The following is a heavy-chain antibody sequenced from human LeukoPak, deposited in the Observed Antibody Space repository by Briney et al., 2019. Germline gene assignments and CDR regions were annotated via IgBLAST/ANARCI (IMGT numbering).Heavy chain of an antibody. Sequence: ASVKVSCKASGYTFITYAMHWVRQAPGQSLEWMGWINAGNGNIKYSQKFQDRVTISTDTSASTAYMELSSLRSEDTAVYYCATRKGLYYDFWSGYYPHYYMDVWGKGTTVTVSS. D-gene: IGHD3-3*01. CDR1: GYTFITYA. CDR2: INAGNGNI. V-gene: IGHV1-3*01. J-gene: IGHJ6*03. CDR3: ATRKGLYYDFWSGYYPHYYMDV.